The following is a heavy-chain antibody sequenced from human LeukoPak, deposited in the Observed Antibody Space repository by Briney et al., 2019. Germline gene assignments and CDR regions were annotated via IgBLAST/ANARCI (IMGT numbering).Heavy chain of an antibody. CDR3: AKALKLGTFYY. Sequence: PGGSLRLSCAASGFTFTSFAMSWVRQAPGKGLEWVSAISGVGTTTYYADSVKGRFTISRDNYKNTLYLQMNSLRAQDTAVYFCAKALKLGTFYYWGQGTLVTVSS. V-gene: IGHV3-23*01. J-gene: IGHJ4*02. CDR1: GFTFTSFA. CDR2: ISGVGTTT. D-gene: IGHD7-27*01.